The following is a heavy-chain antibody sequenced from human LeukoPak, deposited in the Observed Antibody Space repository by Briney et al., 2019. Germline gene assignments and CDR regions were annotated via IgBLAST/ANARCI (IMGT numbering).Heavy chain of an antibody. J-gene: IGHJ4*02. D-gene: IGHD5-18*01. Sequence: SETLSLTCTVSGGSISSGSYYWSWIRQPAGKRLEWIGHIYRSGSTNYNPSLKSRVTISVDTSKNQFSLKLSSVTAADTAVYYCARENVDTDFLRFDYWGQGTLVTVSS. CDR2: IYRSGST. V-gene: IGHV4-61*09. CDR3: ARENVDTDFLRFDY. CDR1: GGSISSGSYY.